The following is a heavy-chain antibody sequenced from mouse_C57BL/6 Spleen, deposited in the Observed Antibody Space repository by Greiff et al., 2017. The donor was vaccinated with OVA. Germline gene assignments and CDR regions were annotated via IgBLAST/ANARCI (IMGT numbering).Heavy chain of an antibody. J-gene: IGHJ3*01. Sequence: EVQVVESGPGMVKPSQSLSLTCTVTGYSITSGYDWHWIRHFPGNKLEWMGYISYSGSTNYNPSLKSRISITHDTSKNHFFLKLNSVTTEDTATYYCARENYGSFAYWGQGTLVTVSA. D-gene: IGHD1-2*01. CDR2: ISYSGST. CDR1: GYSITSGYD. CDR3: ARENYGSFAY. V-gene: IGHV3-1*01.